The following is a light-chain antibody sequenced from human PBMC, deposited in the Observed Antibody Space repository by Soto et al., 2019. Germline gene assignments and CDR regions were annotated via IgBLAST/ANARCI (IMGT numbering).Light chain of an antibody. Sequence: EIVLTQSPGTLSLSPGERATLSCRASQSVANNFLAWHQQKPGQTPRLLIYGASNRATGISDRFSGSGSGTDFTLTITSLEPEDFAVYYCQQRSNWPSITFGQGTRLEIK. CDR2: GAS. J-gene: IGKJ5*01. V-gene: IGKV3D-20*02. CDR1: QSVANNF. CDR3: QQRSNWPSIT.